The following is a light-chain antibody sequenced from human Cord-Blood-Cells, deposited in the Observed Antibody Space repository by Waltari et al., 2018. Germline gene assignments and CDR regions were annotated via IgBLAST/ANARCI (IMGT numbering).Light chain of an antibody. CDR1: ALPKQY. J-gene: IGLJ2*01. V-gene: IGLV3-25*03. CDR2: KDS. CDR3: QSADSSGTYVV. Sequence: SYELTQPPSVSVSPGPTARLTCSGDALPKQYAYWYQQKPAQAPVLVIYKDSERPSGIPERFSGSSSGTTVTLTISGVQAEDEADYYCQSADSSGTYVVFGGGTKLTVL.